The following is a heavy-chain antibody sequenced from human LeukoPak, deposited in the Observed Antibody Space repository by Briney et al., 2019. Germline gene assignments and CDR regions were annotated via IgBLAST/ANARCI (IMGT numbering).Heavy chain of an antibody. Sequence: GGSLRLSCAASGFTFDDSGMSWVRQAPGKGLEWVSHISSCGSTITYADSVKGRFTVSRVNTKNSLYLQMNSLRADDTAIYYCARTKWQLPWAWGQGTLVTVSS. J-gene: IGHJ1*01. D-gene: IGHD1-26*01. CDR2: ISSCGSTI. CDR3: ARTKWQLPWA. V-gene: IGHV3-48*03. CDR1: GFTFDDSG.